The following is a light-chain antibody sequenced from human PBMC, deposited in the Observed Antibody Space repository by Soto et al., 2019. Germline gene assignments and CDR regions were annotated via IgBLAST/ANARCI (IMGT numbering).Light chain of an antibody. CDR2: EVS. CDR1: SSDVGGYNY. CDR3: YAYAGSHTWV. Sequence: QSALTQPRSVSGSPGQSVTISCTGTSSDVGGYNYVSWYQHHPGKAPKVMIHEVSNRPSGVPDRFSGSKSGNTASLTISGLQAEDEADYYCYAYAGSHTWVFCGGTTLTVL. V-gene: IGLV2-11*01. J-gene: IGLJ3*02.